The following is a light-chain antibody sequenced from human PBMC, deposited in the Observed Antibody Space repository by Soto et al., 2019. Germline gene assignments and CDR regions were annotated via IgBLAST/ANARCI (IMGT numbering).Light chain of an antibody. CDR3: QQYHISWT. Sequence: DIQMTQSPSTLSASVGDRVTIACWASQSISSTLAWYQQKPGKAPKLLIYDGSILQSGVPSRFSGSGSGTEFTLTISSLQPDYSATYYCQQYHISWTFGQGTKVEIK. V-gene: IGKV1-5*01. CDR2: DGS. J-gene: IGKJ1*01. CDR1: QSISST.